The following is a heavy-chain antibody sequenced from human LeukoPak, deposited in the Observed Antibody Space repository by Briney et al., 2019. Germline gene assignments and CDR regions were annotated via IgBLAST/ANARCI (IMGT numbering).Heavy chain of an antibody. Sequence: PSETLSLTCTVSGGSISSYYWSWIRQPPGEGLEWIGYIYSSGSTNYNPSLKSRVTISVDTSKNQFSLKLNSVTAADTAVYYCIRIAIFGVAVNYFDPWGQGTLVTVSS. CDR1: GGSISSYY. J-gene: IGHJ5*02. D-gene: IGHD3-3*01. V-gene: IGHV4-59*12. CDR3: IRIAIFGVAVNYFDP. CDR2: IYSSGST.